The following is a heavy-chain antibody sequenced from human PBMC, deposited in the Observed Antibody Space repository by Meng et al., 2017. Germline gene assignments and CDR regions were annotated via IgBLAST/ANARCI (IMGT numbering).Heavy chain of an antibody. CDR3: ARDHPGPGYYDILTGYLNPLDAFDI. CDR2: ISSSGSTI. CDR1: GFTFSSYE. D-gene: IGHD3-9*01. V-gene: IGHV3-48*03. J-gene: IGHJ3*02. Sequence: GESLKISCAASGFTFSSYEMNWVRQAPGKGLEWVSYISSSGSTIYYADSVKGRFTISRDNAKNSLYLQMNSLRAEDTAVYYCARDHPGPGYYDILTGYLNPLDAFDIWGRGKRV.